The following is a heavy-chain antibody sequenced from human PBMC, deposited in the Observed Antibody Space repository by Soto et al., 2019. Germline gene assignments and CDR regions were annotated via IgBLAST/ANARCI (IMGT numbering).Heavy chain of an antibody. CDR3: ARYYNTSNRPYFHH. D-gene: IGHD3-22*01. V-gene: IGHV4-39*01. J-gene: IGHJ1*01. Sequence: SELLSLTCTVSGASISCAGYFCTWARQPPGKGLEWVATIYYSGATYYNPSLKSRLTISVDTSKNQFSLRLSSVTAADTAMYYCARYYNTSNRPYFHHWGQGTWVTVSS. CDR1: GASISCAGYF. CDR2: IYYSGAT.